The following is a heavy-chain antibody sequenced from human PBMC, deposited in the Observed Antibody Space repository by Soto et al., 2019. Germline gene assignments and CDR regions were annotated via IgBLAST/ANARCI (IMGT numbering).Heavy chain of an antibody. V-gene: IGHV3-7*01. Sequence: EAQLVESGGGLVQPGGSLRLSCSASGFNFNQYWMSWVRQAPGKGLEWVANIKQDGSDKNYVGSVTGRFTISRDNAKNSLYLQMDSLRVEDTALYYCASGGGWSFDSWGQGTLVTVSS. D-gene: IGHD2-15*01. J-gene: IGHJ4*02. CDR3: ASGGGWSFDS. CDR2: IKQDGSDK. CDR1: GFNFNQYW.